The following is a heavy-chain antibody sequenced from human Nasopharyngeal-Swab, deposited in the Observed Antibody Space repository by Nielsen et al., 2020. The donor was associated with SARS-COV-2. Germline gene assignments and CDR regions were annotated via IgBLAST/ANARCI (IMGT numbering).Heavy chain of an antibody. CDR1: GFTVSSNY. J-gene: IGHJ4*02. V-gene: IGHV3-53*04. D-gene: IGHD1-26*01. CDR2: IYSGGST. Sequence: GESLKISCAASGFTVSSNYMSWVRQAPGKGLEWVSVIYSGGSTYYADSVKGRFTISRHNSKNTLYLQMNSLGAEDTAVYYCARAVGDYFDYWGQGTLVTVSS. CDR3: ARAVGDYFDY.